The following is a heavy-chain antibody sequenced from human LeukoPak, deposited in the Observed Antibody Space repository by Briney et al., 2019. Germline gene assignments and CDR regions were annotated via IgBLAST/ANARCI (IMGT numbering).Heavy chain of an antibody. Sequence: SGPALVRPTQTLTLTCTFSGFSLNTPGVGVGWIRQPPGKALEWLALIYWNNDNRYSPSLRSRLTISKDTSKSQVVLTMTKMDPVDTATYYCAHYGDYRFLYYFDDWGQGTLVTVSS. J-gene: IGHJ4*02. CDR3: AHYGDYRFLYYFDD. V-gene: IGHV2-5*01. CDR2: IYWNNDN. CDR1: GFSLNTPGVG. D-gene: IGHD4-17*01.